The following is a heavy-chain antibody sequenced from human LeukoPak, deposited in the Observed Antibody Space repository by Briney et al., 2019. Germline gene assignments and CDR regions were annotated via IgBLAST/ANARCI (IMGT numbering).Heavy chain of an antibody. CDR2: ISYDGSNK. J-gene: IGHJ4*02. CDR1: GFTFNSYC. Sequence: GRSLRLLLAASGFTFNSYCMHWVRQAPGKGLEWVAVISYDGSNKYYADSVKGRFTISRDNSKNTLYLQMNSLRAEDTSVYYCEKDRDIVVVPGGIRQGIDYWGQGNLVTVSS. V-gene: IGHV3-30*18. D-gene: IGHD2-2*01. CDR3: EKDRDIVVVPGGIRQGIDY.